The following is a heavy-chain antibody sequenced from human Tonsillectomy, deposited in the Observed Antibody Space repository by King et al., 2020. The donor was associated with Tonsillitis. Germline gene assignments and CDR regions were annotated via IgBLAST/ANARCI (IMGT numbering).Heavy chain of an antibody. D-gene: IGHD7-27*01. Sequence: VQLVESGGGLVQPGGSLRLSCAASGFTFSNYAMSWVRQAPGKGLEWVSAISGSGGSTYYADSVKGRFTISRDNSKNTLYLQMNSLRAEDTAVYYCAKEPSHPGPSNWGYAQYWYFDLWGRGTLVTVSS. J-gene: IGHJ2*01. CDR1: GFTFSNYA. CDR2: ISGSGGST. CDR3: AKEPSHPGPSNWGYAQYWYFDL. V-gene: IGHV3-23*04.